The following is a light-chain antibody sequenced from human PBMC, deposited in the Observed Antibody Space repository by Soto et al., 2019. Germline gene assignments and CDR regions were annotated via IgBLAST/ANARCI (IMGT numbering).Light chain of an antibody. V-gene: IGKV3-15*01. CDR2: GTS. CDR1: QSVSST. CDR3: QQYYQWPLT. J-gene: IGKJ4*01. Sequence: EIVMTQSPATLSVTAGERATLSCRASQSVSSTLAWYQQIPGQAPRLLLYGTSTRATGIPARFSGSGSGTEFTLTISSLQSEDFAFYYCQQYYQWPLTFGGGTKVEVK.